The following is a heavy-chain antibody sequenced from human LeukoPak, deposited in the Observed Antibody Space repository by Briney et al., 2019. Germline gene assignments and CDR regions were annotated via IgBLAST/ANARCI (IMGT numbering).Heavy chain of an antibody. Sequence: TSETLSLTCTVSGGSISSFYWSWIRQPPGKGLEWIGYMSYSGSTNYNSTLKSRVTISLDTSKNQFSLKLNSVTAADTAVYYCARGYCRGGSCYRTFFDQWGRGTLVTVSS. CDR3: ARGYCRGGSCYRTFFDQ. CDR1: GGSISSFY. V-gene: IGHV4-59*01. J-gene: IGHJ4*02. CDR2: MSYSGST. D-gene: IGHD2-15*01.